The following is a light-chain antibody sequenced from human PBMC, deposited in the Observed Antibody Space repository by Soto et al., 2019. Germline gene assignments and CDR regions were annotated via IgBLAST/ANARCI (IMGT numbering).Light chain of an antibody. CDR2: EVT. CDR1: SSDVGSYNL. J-gene: IGLJ2*01. CDR3: CSYVGRSGVV. Sequence: QSALTQPASVSGSPGQSITISCTGTSSDVGSYNLVSWYQQHPGKAPKLMIYEVTKRPSGVSNRFSGSKSGNTASLTISGLQAEDEADYYCCSYVGRSGVVFGGGTKLTVL. V-gene: IGLV2-23*02.